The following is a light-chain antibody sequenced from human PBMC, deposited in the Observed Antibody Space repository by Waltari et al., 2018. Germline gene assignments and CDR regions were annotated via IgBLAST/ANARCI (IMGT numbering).Light chain of an antibody. CDR3: QQYYDYQRS. J-gene: IGKJ1*01. Sequence: AIRMTQSPSPLSASTGDRVTITCRASQSVSTYLAWYQQKPGKAPKLLIYAASTLQRGVPLRFSGSGSGTDFTLSISCLQSEDFATYYCQQYYDYQRSFGQGTKVEIK. CDR2: AAS. CDR1: QSVSTY. V-gene: IGKV1-8*01.